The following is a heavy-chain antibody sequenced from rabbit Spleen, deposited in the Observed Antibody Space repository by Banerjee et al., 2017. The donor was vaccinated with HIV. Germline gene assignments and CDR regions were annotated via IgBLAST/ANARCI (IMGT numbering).Heavy chain of an antibody. CDR2: IAGSSSSFT. V-gene: IGHV1S40*01. D-gene: IGHD8-1*01. CDR3: ARDGAGGSCDYEDYYFKL. CDR1: GFSFSSSDF. J-gene: IGHJ4*01. Sequence: QSLEESGGDLVKPGASLTLTCTASGFSFSSSDFMCFVRQASGEGLEWISCIAGSSSSFTYSATWSKGRFSISKTSSTTVTLQMTSLTVADTATYFCARDGAGGSCDYEDYYFKLWGPGTLVTVS.